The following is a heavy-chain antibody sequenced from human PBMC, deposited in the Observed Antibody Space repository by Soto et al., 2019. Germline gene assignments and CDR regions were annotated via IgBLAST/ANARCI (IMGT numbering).Heavy chain of an antibody. J-gene: IGHJ4*02. CDR3: AKSRTYFDSYYFDY. V-gene: IGHV3-33*06. D-gene: IGHD3-9*01. CDR1: GFTFSSYG. CDR2: IWYDGSNK. Sequence: GGSLRLSCAASGFTFSSYGMHWVRQAPGKGLEWVAVIWYDGSNKYYADSVKGRFTISRDNSKNTLYLQMNSLRAEDTAVYYCAKSRTYFDSYYFDYWGQGTLVTVSS.